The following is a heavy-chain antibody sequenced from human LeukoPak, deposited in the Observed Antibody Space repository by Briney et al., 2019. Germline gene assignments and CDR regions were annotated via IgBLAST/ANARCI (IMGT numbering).Heavy chain of an antibody. CDR3: ARGREGSGSYPQGRDALEI. Sequence: SETLSLTCGVSGGSINNGSYAWNWIRQAPGKGLEWIGYIYHSGVRFYNPSLKSRVSISVDTSHNQFSLSLTSVTAADTAVYYCARGREGSGSYPQGRDALEIWGQGTIVTVSS. CDR1: GGSINNGSYA. V-gene: IGHV4-30-2*01. CDR2: IYHSGVR. J-gene: IGHJ3*02. D-gene: IGHD3-10*01.